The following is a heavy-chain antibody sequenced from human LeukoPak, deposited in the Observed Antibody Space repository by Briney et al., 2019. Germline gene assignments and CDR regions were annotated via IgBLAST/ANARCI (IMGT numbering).Heavy chain of an antibody. Sequence: SETLSLTCAVYGGSFSGYYWSWIRQPPGKGLEWIGEINHSGGTNYNPSLKSRVTISVDTSKNQFSLKLSSATAADTAVYYCARVSGRWLQTRYYFDYWGQGTLVTVSS. V-gene: IGHV4-34*01. J-gene: IGHJ4*02. CDR3: ARVSGRWLQTRYYFDY. D-gene: IGHD5-24*01. CDR1: GGSFSGYY. CDR2: INHSGGT.